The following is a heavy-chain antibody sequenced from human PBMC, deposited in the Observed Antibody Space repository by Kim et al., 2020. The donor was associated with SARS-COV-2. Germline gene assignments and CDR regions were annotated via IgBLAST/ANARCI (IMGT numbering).Heavy chain of an antibody. CDR3: ARVITVVTPIRMEDAFDI. D-gene: IGHD2-21*02. Sequence: KSRVTISVDTAKNQFSLKLSSVTAADTAVYYCARVITVVTPIRMEDAFDIWGQGTMVTVSS. J-gene: IGHJ3*02. V-gene: IGHV4-59*01.